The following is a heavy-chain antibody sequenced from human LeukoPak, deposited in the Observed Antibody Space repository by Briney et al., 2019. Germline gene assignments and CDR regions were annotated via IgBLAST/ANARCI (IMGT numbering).Heavy chain of an antibody. Sequence: PGGSLRLSCAASGFTVSSNYMSWVRQAPGKGLEWVSIIYSGGSTYYADSVKGRFTISRDNSRNTLYLQMNSLRAEDTAAYYCAKVRDCSGTNCHGTFDVWGQGTTVTVTS. CDR1: GFTVSSNY. V-gene: IGHV3-53*01. J-gene: IGHJ3*01. CDR3: AKVRDCSGTNCHGTFDV. CDR2: IYSGGST. D-gene: IGHD2-2*01.